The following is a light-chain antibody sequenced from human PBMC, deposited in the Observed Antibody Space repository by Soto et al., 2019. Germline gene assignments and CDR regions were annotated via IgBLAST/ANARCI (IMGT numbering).Light chain of an antibody. CDR1: SSNIGAAYD. CDR2: GNT. V-gene: IGLV1-40*01. Sequence: QSVLTQPPSVSGAPGQRVTISCTGGSSNIGAAYDVHRYQQLPGTAPKLLIYGNTNRPSGVPDRFSGSKSGTSASLAITGLQAEDEADYYCQSYDSSLSGYVFGTGTKLTVL. CDR3: QSYDSSLSGYV. J-gene: IGLJ1*01.